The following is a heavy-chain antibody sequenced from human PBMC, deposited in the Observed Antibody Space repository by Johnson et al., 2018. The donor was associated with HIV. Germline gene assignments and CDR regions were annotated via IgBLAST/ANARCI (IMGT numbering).Heavy chain of an antibody. J-gene: IGHJ3*01. Sequence: QVQLVESGGGAVQPGRSLRLSCAASGFTFSTHAVHWVRQAPGKGLEWVAVISSQGSTSYYADSVKGRFTVSRDNSKNTLYLQMNSLRPEDTALYYCARDGSGHGVVVTATRRGYGFGLDLWGQGTMVTVSS. CDR3: ARDGSGHGVVVTATRRGYGFGLDL. D-gene: IGHD2-21*02. V-gene: IGHV3-30*04. CDR2: ISSQGSTS. CDR1: GFTFSTHA.